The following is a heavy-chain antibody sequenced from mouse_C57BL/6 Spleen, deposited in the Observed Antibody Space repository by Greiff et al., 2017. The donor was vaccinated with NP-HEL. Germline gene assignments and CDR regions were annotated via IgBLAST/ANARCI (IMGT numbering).Heavy chain of an antibody. CDR1: GFSLTSYG. V-gene: IGHV2-2*01. J-gene: IGHJ2*01. Sequence: VQLVESGPGLVQPSQSLSITCTASGFSLTSYGVHWVRQSPGKGLEWLGVIWSGGSTDYNAAFISRLSISKDNSKSQVFFKMNSLQADDTAIYYCARTNDYDEGPFDYWGQGTTLTVSS. CDR2: IWSGGST. CDR3: ARTNDYDEGPFDY. D-gene: IGHD2-4*01.